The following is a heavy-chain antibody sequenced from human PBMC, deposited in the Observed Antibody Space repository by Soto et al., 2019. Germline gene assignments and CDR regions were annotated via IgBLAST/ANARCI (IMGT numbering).Heavy chain of an antibody. CDR3: ARDLVRGGYCSGGSCPGSYYMDV. V-gene: IGHV1-3*01. CDR1: GYTFTSYA. D-gene: IGHD2-15*01. J-gene: IGHJ6*03. Sequence: ASVKVSCKASGYTFTSYAMHWVRQAPGQRLEWMGWINAGNGNTKYSQKFQGRVTITRDTSASTAYMELSSLRSEDTAVYYCARDLVRGGYCSGGSCPGSYYMDVWGKGTTVTVSS. CDR2: INAGNGNT.